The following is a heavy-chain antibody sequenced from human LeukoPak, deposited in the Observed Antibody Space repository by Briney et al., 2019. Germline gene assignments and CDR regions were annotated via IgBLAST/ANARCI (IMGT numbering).Heavy chain of an antibody. CDR1: GFSLSTSGVA. D-gene: IGHD3-10*01. J-gene: IGHJ4*02. CDR3: AHRPHYSASYTTPFDY. CDR2: IYWDDDK. Sequence: AGPTLENPTQTLTLTCTFSGFSLSTSGVAVGWIRQPPGKALEWLALIYWDDDKRYSPSLKSRLTITKDTSKNQVVLTMTNLDPVDTATFYCAHRPHYSASYTTPFDYWGQGTLVTVSS. V-gene: IGHV2-5*02.